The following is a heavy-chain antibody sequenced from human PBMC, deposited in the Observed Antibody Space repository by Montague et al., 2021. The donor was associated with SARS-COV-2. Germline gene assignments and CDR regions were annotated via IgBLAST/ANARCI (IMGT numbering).Heavy chain of an antibody. J-gene: IGHJ4*02. Sequence: SETLSLTCEVSGGSISSYYWSWIRRSPGKGLEWIGYVHYTGSTKYNPSLKTRVTLSLDTPKNQFSLKLSSVTAADTAVYYCARAQNTCFIANCVNYFEVWGLGALVTVSS. CDR2: VHYTGST. CDR1: GGSISSYY. D-gene: IGHD1-1*01. CDR3: ARAQNTCFIANCVNYFEV. V-gene: IGHV4-59*01.